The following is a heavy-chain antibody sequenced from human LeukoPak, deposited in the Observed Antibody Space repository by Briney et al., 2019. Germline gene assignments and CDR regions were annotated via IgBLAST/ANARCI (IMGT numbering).Heavy chain of an antibody. CDR1: GYTFTNYD. V-gene: IGHV1-8*01. CDR2: MNPDSGNT. D-gene: IGHD4/OR15-4a*01. Sequence: ASVKVSCKASGYTFTNYDINWVRQATGQGLEWMGWMNPDSGNTGYAQKFQGRVTMTRNTSISTAYMELSGLRSEDTAVYYCARRAGAYSHPYDYWGQGTLVTVSS. CDR3: ARRAGAYSHPYDY. J-gene: IGHJ4*02.